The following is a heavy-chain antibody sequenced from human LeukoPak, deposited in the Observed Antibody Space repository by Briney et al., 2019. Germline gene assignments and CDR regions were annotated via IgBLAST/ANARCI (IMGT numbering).Heavy chain of an antibody. CDR1: GFTFGSSA. V-gene: IGHV3-23*01. CDR2: FSRSGPDT. J-gene: IGHJ4*02. Sequence: GGSLRLSCAASGFTFGSSAMSWVRQAPGKGPEWVSAFSRSGPDTYYADSVKGRFTIFRDNSKNTLYLQMNSLRAEDTAVYYCAKGSLGSWYYFDYWGQGTLVTVSS. D-gene: IGHD6-13*01. CDR3: AKGSLGSWYYFDY.